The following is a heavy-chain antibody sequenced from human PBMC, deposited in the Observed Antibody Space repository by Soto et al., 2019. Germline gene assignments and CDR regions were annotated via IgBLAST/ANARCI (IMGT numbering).Heavy chain of an antibody. CDR2: IIPMYGPA. D-gene: IGHD3-10*01. CDR1: GGTFSSYA. V-gene: IGHV1-69*01. CDR3: ARVTSMVRGVIDNWFDP. J-gene: IGHJ5*02. Sequence: QVPLVQSGAEVKKPGSSVTVSCKASGGTFSSYAIHWVRQAPGQGLEWMGGIIPMYGPAKYAQRFQGRVTITAXESTTTVYMELTSLTSQDTAVYYCARVTSMVRGVIDNWFDPWGHGTLVTVSS.